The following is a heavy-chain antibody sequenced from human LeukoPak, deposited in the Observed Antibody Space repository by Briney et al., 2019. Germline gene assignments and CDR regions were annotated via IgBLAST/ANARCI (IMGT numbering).Heavy chain of an antibody. CDR1: GYTFTSYY. CDR3: ARDLGYSSSPDVFDY. CDR2: INPTAGST. J-gene: IGHJ4*02. D-gene: IGHD6-6*01. V-gene: IGHV1-46*01. Sequence: ASVKVSCKASGYTFTSYYMHWVRQAPGQGLEWMGIINPTAGSTSYAQTFQGRVTMTRDMSTCTVYMELSSLRSEDTAVYYCARDLGYSSSPDVFDYWGQGSLVTVSS.